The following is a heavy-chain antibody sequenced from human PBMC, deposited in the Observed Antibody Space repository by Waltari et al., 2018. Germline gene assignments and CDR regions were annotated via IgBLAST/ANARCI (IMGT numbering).Heavy chain of an antibody. CDR3: AIDRNTRFDP. CDR1: GGSISSGGVS. J-gene: IGHJ5*02. D-gene: IGHD3-16*02. V-gene: IGHV4-31*11. CDR2: IYNSGNM. Sequence: QVQLQESGPGLVKPSQTLSLTCAVSGGSISSGGVSWTWLRQRPGTGLEWIGNIYNSGNMFYNPSLRSRVSMSVDTSKNQFSLRLSSVTAADTAVYFCAIDRNTRFDPWGQGTLVTVSS.